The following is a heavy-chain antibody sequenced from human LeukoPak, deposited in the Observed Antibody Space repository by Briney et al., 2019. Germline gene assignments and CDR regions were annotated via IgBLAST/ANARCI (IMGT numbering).Heavy chain of an antibody. D-gene: IGHD3-16*01. Sequence: SETLSLTCTVSGGSVSSSSYHWCWVRQPPGKGLEWIGEMHHSGSANYNPSLRSRITMSEDTSKNQFSLQLSSVTAADTAVYYCAALGAGGSGRGPWGQGTLVTVSS. CDR2: MHHSGSA. CDR1: GGSVSSSSYH. CDR3: AALGAGGSGRGP. V-gene: IGHV4-61*01. J-gene: IGHJ5*02.